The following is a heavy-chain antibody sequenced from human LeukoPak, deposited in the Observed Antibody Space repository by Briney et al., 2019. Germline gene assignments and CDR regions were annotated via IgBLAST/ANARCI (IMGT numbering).Heavy chain of an antibody. CDR3: ARSDGSGSYYAFDI. J-gene: IGHJ3*02. Sequence: SETLSLTCAVYGGSFSGYYWSWIRQPPGKGLEWIGEINHSGSTNYNPSLKSRVTISVDTSKNQFSLKLSSVTAADTAVYYCARSDGSGSYYAFDIWGQGTMVTVSS. V-gene: IGHV4-34*01. D-gene: IGHD3-10*01. CDR1: GGSFSGYY. CDR2: INHSGST.